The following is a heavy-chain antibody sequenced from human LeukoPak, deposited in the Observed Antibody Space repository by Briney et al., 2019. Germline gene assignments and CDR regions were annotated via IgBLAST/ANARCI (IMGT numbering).Heavy chain of an antibody. D-gene: IGHD6-19*01. CDR2: INPNSGGT. CDR1: GYTFTGYY. J-gene: IGHJ4*02. CDR3: ATLVIAVAGGFGDY. V-gene: IGHV1-2*02. Sequence: ASVKVSCKASGYTFTGYYMHWVRQAPGQGLEWMGWINPNSGGTNYAQKFQGRVTMTRDTSISTGYMELSRLRSDDTAVYYCATLVIAVAGGFGDYWGQGTLVTVCS.